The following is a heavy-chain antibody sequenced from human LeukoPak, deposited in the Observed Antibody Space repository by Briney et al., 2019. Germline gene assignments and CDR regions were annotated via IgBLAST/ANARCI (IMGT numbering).Heavy chain of an antibody. D-gene: IGHD3-22*01. Sequence: SETLSLTCTVSGGSISSSSYYWGWIRQPPGRGLEWIGSSYYSGSTYYNPSLKSRVTISVDTSKNQFSLKLSSVTAADTAVYYCARDQWLLGRALAPFDYWGQGTLVTVSS. CDR1: GGSISSSSYY. V-gene: IGHV4-39*07. J-gene: IGHJ4*02. CDR3: ARDQWLLGRALAPFDY. CDR2: SYYSGST.